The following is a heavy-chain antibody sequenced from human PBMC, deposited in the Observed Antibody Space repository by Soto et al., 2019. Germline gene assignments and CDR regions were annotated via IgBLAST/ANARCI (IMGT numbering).Heavy chain of an antibody. Sequence: QVQLQESGPGLVKPSETLSLTCTVSGGSISSYYWSWIRQPPGKGLEWIGYIYYSGSTNYNPSLKSRVTISVDTSKNQFSLKLSSVTAADTAVYYCARGDIVLMVYDALWFDPWGQGTLVTVSS. CDR1: GGSISSYY. CDR2: IYYSGST. D-gene: IGHD2-8*01. J-gene: IGHJ5*02. V-gene: IGHV4-59*08. CDR3: ARGDIVLMVYDALWFDP.